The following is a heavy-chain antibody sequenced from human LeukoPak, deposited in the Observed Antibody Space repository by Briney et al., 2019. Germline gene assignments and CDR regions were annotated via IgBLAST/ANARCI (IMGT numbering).Heavy chain of an antibody. CDR3: ARDLIAVAEGFDY. CDR1: GYTFTSYD. Sequence: ASVKVSCKASGYTFTSYDINWVRQAPGQGLEWMGRIIPILGIANYAQKFQGRVTITADKSTSTAYMELSSLRSEDTAVYYCARDLIAVAEGFDYWGQGTLVTVSS. J-gene: IGHJ4*02. CDR2: IIPILGIA. V-gene: IGHV1-69*04. D-gene: IGHD6-19*01.